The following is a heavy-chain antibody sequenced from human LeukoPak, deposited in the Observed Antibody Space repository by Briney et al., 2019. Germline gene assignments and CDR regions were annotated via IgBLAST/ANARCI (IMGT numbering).Heavy chain of an antibody. CDR1: GGSISSYY. J-gene: IGHJ5*02. Sequence: SETLSLTCTVSGGSISSYYWSWIRQPPGKGLEWIWYIYYSGSTNYNPSLKSRVTISVDTSKNQFSLKLSSVTAADTAVYYCARGSSEYSSSNWFDPWGQGTLVTVSS. CDR2: IYYSGST. CDR3: ARGSSEYSSSNWFDP. D-gene: IGHD6-13*01. V-gene: IGHV4-59*01.